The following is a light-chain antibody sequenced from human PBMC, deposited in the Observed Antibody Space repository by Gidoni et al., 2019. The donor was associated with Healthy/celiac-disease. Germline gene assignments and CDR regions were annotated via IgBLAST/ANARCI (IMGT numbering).Light chain of an antibody. CDR1: QRVSSN. CDR3: QQYNNWPPRT. V-gene: IGKV3-15*01. CDR2: GAS. Sequence: EIVMTQSPATLSVSPGERATLSFRASQRVSSNLAWYQQKPGQAPRLLIYGASTRATGIPARFSGSGSGTEFTLTISSLQSEDFAVYYCQQYNNWPPRTFGQGTKLEIK. J-gene: IGKJ2*01.